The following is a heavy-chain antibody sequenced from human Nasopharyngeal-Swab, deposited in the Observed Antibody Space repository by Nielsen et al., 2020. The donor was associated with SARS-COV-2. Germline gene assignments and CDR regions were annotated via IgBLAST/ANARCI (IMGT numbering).Heavy chain of an antibody. J-gene: IGHJ3*02. CDR2: IRSKANNYAT. CDR1: GFTFSGSS. Sequence: GESLKISCAASGFTFSGSSMHWVRQASGKGLGWVGHIRSKANNYATAYAASVKGRFTISRDDSKNTAYLQMNSLRAEDTAVYYCATAFDIWGQGTMATVSS. CDR3: ATAFDI. V-gene: IGHV3-73*01.